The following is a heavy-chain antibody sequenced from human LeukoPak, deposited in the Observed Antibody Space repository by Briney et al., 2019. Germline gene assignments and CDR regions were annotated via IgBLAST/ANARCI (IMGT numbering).Heavy chain of an antibody. CDR3: ARHQGDIVVTSYYYYYYMDV. V-gene: IGHV3-48*03. Sequence: GGSLRLSCAASGFTFSSYEMNWVRQAPGKGLEWVSYISSSGSTIYYADSVKGRFTISRDNAKNSLYLQMNSLRAEDTAVYYCARHQGDIVVTSYYYYYYMDVWGKGTTVTVSS. CDR1: GFTFSSYE. CDR2: ISSSGSTI. D-gene: IGHD2-2*01. J-gene: IGHJ6*03.